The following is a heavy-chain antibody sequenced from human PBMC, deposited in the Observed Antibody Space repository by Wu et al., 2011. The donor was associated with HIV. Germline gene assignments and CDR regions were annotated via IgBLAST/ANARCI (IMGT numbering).Heavy chain of an antibody. CDR1: GYTFTDYSY. V-gene: IGHV1-2*02. CDR3: ARGITETT. Sequence: QVQLVQSGAEVKKPGASVKVSCKTSGYTFTDYSYIQWVRQAPGQRLEWMGWINPNSGGTNYAEKFQGRVTMTRDTSITTAYMELSRLRSDDTAMYYCARGITETTWGQGTLVTVSS. D-gene: IGHD4-17*01. CDR2: INPNSGGT. J-gene: IGHJ4*02.